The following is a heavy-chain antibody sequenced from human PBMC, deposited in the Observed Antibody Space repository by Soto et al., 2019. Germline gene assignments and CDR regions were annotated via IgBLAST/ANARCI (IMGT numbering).Heavy chain of an antibody. V-gene: IGHV4-61*01. D-gene: IGHD3-3*01. CDR2: VYHTGRT. J-gene: IGHJ4*02. CDR1: GGSFKSGSYS. CDR3: ARDFAYFDS. Sequence: QVQLQESGPGLVKPSETLSLTCTVSGGSFKSGSYSWSWIRQPTGKGLEWIGYVYHTGRTSYNPSLKSRDSISMDTSKNQFSLNLDSVTAADTAVYFCARDFAYFDSWGQGTLVTVSS.